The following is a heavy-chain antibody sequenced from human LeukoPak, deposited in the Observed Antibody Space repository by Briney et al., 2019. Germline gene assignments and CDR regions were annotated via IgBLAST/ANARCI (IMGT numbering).Heavy chain of an antibody. J-gene: IGHJ3*02. V-gene: IGHV4-59*02. Sequence: SETLSLTCSVSGGAVTSFYWSWTRQSPGKGLEWIGYFYYSGSTKYNPSLKSRVTMSGDTSKNQLSLKLRSVTAADTAVYYCAIPYYDSSGYYYGDAFDIWGQGTMVTVSS. CDR3: AIPYYDSSGYYYGDAFDI. D-gene: IGHD3-22*01. CDR2: FYYSGST. CDR1: GGAVTSFY.